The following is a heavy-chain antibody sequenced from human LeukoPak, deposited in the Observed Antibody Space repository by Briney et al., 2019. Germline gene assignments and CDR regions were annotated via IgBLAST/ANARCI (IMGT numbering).Heavy chain of an antibody. CDR3: ASITMVRGGIDY. CDR1: GGSISSYY. D-gene: IGHD3-10*01. Sequence: SETLSLTCTVSGGSISSYYWSWIRQPPGKGLEWIGYIYYSGSTNYNPSLKSQVTISVDTSKNQFSLKLSSVTAADTAVYYCASITMVRGGIDYWGQGTLVTVSS. CDR2: IYYSGST. J-gene: IGHJ4*02. V-gene: IGHV4-59*01.